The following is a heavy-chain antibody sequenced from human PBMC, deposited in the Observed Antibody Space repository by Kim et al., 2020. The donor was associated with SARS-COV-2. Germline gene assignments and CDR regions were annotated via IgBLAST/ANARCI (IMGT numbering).Heavy chain of an antibody. CDR2: IWYDGNRK. CDR1: GFSFSNYG. CDR3: ARDGSGRARGRGMDV. D-gene: IGHD3-10*01. V-gene: IGHV3-33*01. J-gene: IGHJ6*02. Sequence: GGSLRLSCVASGFSFSNYGMHWVRQAPCKGLEWVAIIWYDGNRKFYADSVKGRFLISRDNSNNTLNLEMNSLRAEDTAVYYCARDGSGRARGRGMDVWGQGTTVTVSS.